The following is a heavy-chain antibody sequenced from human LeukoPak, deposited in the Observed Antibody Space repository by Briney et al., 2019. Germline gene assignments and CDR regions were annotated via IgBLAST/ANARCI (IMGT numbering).Heavy chain of an antibody. Sequence: ASVKVSCKASGYTFTSYGISWVRQAPGQGLEWMGWISAYNGNTNYAQKLQGRVTMTTDTSTSTAYMELRSLRSDDTAVYYCARDPSYIHGSGSYYFPRSYNWFDPWGQGTLVTVSS. CDR3: ARDPSYIHGSGSYYFPRSYNWFDP. J-gene: IGHJ5*02. CDR1: GYTFTSYG. D-gene: IGHD3-10*01. CDR2: ISAYNGNT. V-gene: IGHV1-18*01.